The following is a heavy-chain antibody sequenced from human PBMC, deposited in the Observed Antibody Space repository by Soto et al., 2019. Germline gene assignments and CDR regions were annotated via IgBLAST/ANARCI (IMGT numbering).Heavy chain of an antibody. Sequence: EVQLVESGGGLVQPGGSLRLSCAASGLIFSDYHMDWVRQAPGKGLEWVGRIRRKANSDTSEYAASGKGRFTISRDDSKNSLNLQMNSLKTEDTAVYYGARLGGCSGGSNDMDVWGQGTTVTVSS. CDR1: GLIFSDYH. CDR3: ARLGGCSGGSNDMDV. V-gene: IGHV3-72*01. CDR2: IRRKANSDTS. J-gene: IGHJ6*02. D-gene: IGHD2-15*01.